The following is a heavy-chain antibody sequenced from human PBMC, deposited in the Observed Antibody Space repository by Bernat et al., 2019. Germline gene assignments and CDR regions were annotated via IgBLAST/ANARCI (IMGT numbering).Heavy chain of an antibody. Sequence: QVQLVDSGGGVVQPGRSLRLSCAASGFTFSSYGMHWVRQAPGKGLEWVAVIWYDGSNKYYSDSVKGRFTISRDNSKNTLYLQMNGLRAEDTAVYYCAREREGLWFGTFDYWGQGTLVTVSS. CDR2: IWYDGSNK. CDR3: AREREGLWFGTFDY. J-gene: IGHJ4*02. D-gene: IGHD3-10*01. V-gene: IGHV3-33*01. CDR1: GFTFSSYG.